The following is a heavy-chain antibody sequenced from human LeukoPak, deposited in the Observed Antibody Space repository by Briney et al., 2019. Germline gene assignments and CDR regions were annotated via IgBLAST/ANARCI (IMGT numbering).Heavy chain of an antibody. Sequence: GGSLRLSCAASGFTFSSYGMHWVRQAPGKGLEWVAVIWYDGSNKYYADSVKGRFTISRDNSKNTPYLQMNSLRAEDTAVYYCARDPGTGAFDYWGQGTLVTVSS. CDR3: ARDPGTGAFDY. V-gene: IGHV3-33*01. CDR2: IWYDGSNK. CDR1: GFTFSSYG. J-gene: IGHJ4*02. D-gene: IGHD7-27*01.